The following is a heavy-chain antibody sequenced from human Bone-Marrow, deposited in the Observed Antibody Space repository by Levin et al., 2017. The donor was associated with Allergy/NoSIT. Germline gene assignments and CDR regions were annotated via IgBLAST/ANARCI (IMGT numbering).Heavy chain of an antibody. CDR1: GFKFDSYG. Sequence: TGGSLRLSCVVDGFKFDSYGMYWVRQAPGKGLEWVSSITWNNEKIYANSVRGRFTISRDNSKNSLYLDMTSLREQDTALYYCAKEGGYGLIDSWGQGTLVTVSS. CDR2: ITWNNEKI. J-gene: IGHJ4*02. CDR3: AKEGGYGLIDS. V-gene: IGHV3-9*01. D-gene: IGHD5-12*01.